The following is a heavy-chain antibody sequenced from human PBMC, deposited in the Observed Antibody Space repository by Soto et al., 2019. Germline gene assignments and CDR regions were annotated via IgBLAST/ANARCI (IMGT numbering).Heavy chain of an antibody. J-gene: IGHJ3*02. D-gene: IGHD4-17*01. Sequence: QVQLHESGPGLVKPSETLSLTCAVSGGGITSYYWNWIRQSPGKGLEWIGYIYFTGTTKHNPSLTSRVSISIDTSTRRFSLNLTSVTAADAAVYYCARRHGDHSTFAFDIWSQGTLVTVSS. CDR1: GGGITSYY. V-gene: IGHV4-59*01. CDR2: IYFTGTT. CDR3: ARRHGDHSTFAFDI.